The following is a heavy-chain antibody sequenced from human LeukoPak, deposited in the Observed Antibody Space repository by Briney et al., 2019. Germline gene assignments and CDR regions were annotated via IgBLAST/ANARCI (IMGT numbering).Heavy chain of an antibody. J-gene: IGHJ6*02. V-gene: IGHV4-59*01. CDR3: ARSPYYYYGVDV. CDR1: GDSSNTYY. Sequence: SETLSLTCTVSGDSSNTYYWSWVRQPPGKGLEWIGYIYYSGSTKYNPSLKSRVTISVDTSNNHFSLMLSSVSAADSAVYYCARSPYYYYGVDVWGQGTTVTVSS. CDR2: IYYSGST.